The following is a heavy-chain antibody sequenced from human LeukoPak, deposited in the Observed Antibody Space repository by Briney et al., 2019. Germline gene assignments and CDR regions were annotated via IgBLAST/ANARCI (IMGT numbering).Heavy chain of an antibody. CDR3: ARDRAVTTAGFDY. J-gene: IGHJ4*02. V-gene: IGHV3-23*01. CDR2: ISGSGGST. D-gene: IGHD4-17*01. Sequence: GGSLRLSCAASGFTFSSYAMSWVRQAPGKGLEWVSAISGSGGSTYYADSVKGRFTISRDNSKNTLYLQMNSLRVEDTAVYYCARDRAVTTAGFDYWGQGTLVTVSS. CDR1: GFTFSSYA.